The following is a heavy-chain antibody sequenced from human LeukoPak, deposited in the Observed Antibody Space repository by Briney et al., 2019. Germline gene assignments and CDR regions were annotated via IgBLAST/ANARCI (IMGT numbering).Heavy chain of an antibody. CDR3: ARGGDFWSGYFHWFDP. Sequence: SETLSLTCTVSGGSISSYYWSWIRQPPGKGLEWIGYIYYSGSTNYNPSLKSRVTISVDTSKNQFSLKLSSVTAADTAVYYCARGGDFWSGYFHWFDPWGQGTLVTVSS. CDR2: IYYSGST. J-gene: IGHJ5*02. CDR1: GGSISSYY. V-gene: IGHV4-59*01. D-gene: IGHD3-3*01.